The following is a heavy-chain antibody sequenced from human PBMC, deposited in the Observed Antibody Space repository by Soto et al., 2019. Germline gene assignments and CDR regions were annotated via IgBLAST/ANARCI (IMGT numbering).Heavy chain of an antibody. CDR1: GGSISSYY. D-gene: IGHD6-19*01. J-gene: IGHJ4*02. CDR3: ARDGVSGWYVYFDY. Sequence: QVQLQESGPGLVKPSETLSLTCTVSGGSISSYYWSWIRQPPGKGLEWIGYIYYSGSTNYTPSLKSRVTISVDTSKNQVSLKVSSVTAADTAVYYCARDGVSGWYVYFDYWGQGTLFTVSS. V-gene: IGHV4-59*08. CDR2: IYYSGST.